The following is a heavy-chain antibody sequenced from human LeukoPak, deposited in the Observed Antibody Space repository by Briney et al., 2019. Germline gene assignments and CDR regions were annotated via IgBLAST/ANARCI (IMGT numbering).Heavy chain of an antibody. CDR1: GFTFSSYS. V-gene: IGHV3-21*01. J-gene: IGHJ4*02. CDR3: ARGTGAGLVQAYYFDY. CDR2: ISSSSTYI. Sequence: GGSLRLSCAASGFTFSSYSMNWVRQAPGKGQEWVSSISSSSTYIYYADSVKGRFTISRDNANNSLYLQMNSLRAEDTAVYYCARGTGAGLVQAYYFDYWGQGTLVTVSS. D-gene: IGHD3/OR15-3a*01.